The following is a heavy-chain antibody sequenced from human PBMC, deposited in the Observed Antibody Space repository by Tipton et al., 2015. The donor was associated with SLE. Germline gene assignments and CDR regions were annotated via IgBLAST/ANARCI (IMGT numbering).Heavy chain of an antibody. J-gene: IGHJ4*02. CDR3: AKGGVVVIAPFDY. V-gene: IGHV3-66*01. CDR1: GFTVSSNY. D-gene: IGHD2-21*01. Sequence: SLRLSCAASGFTVSSNYMSWVRQAPGKGLEWVSVIYSGGSTYYADSVKGRFTISRDNSKNTLYLQINSLRAEDTAVNYCAKGGVVVIAPFDYWSQGTLVTVSS. CDR2: IYSGGST.